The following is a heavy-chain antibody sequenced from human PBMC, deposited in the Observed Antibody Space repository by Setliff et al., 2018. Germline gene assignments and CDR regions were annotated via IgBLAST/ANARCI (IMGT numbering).Heavy chain of an antibody. J-gene: IGHJ4*02. V-gene: IGHV1-46*01. CDR3: ARVPQRWLQLISSFIYFDY. CDR2: INPSGGST. Sequence: ASVKVPCKASGYTFTSYYMRWVRQAPGQGLEWMGIINPSGGSTSYAQKFQGRVTMTRDTSTSTVYMELSSLRSDDTAVYYCARVPQRWLQLISSFIYFDYWGQGTLVTVSS. D-gene: IGHD5-12*01. CDR1: GYTFTSYY.